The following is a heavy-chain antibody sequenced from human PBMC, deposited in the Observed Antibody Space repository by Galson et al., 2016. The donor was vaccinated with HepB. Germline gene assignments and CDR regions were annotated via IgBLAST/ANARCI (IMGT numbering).Heavy chain of an antibody. CDR2: IYSGGST. CDR1: AFTVSTNY. J-gene: IGHJ6*02. V-gene: IGHV3-66*02. D-gene: IGHD3-3*01. Sequence: SLRLSCAASAFTVSTNYMSWVRQAPGKGLEWVSVIYSGGSTYYEDSAKGRFPISRDNSKNTLYLQMNSLRVEDTAVYYCARDKAAGYDFWSGYFTQTYGMDVWGQGTMVIVSS. CDR3: ARDKAAGYDFWSGYFTQTYGMDV.